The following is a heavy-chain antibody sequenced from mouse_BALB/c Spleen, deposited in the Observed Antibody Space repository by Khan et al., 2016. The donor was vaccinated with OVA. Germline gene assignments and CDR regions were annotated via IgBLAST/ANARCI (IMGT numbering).Heavy chain of an antibody. D-gene: IGHD2-14*01. CDR1: GYTFTNAG. CDR3: ARGAAAYYRNDGGAMDY. V-gene: IGHV9-4*02. J-gene: IGHJ4*01. Sequence: QIQLVQSGPELKKPGETVRISCKASGYTFTNAGMQWVQKMPGKGLKWIGWINTHSGVPKYAEDFKGRFAFSLETSASTVYLQITNLKNEDTATYFCARGAAAYYRNDGGAMDYWGQGTSVTVSS. CDR2: INTHSGVP.